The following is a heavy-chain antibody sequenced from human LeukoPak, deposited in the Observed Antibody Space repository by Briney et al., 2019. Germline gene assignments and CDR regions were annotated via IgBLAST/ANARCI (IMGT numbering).Heavy chain of an antibody. CDR3: ARVDIVVVPAARRYYYYYGMDV. CDR1: GGSISSGGYY. CDR2: IYYSGST. D-gene: IGHD2-2*01. Sequence: SQALSLTCTVSGGSISSGGYYWSWIRQHPGKGLEWIGYIYYSGSTYYNPSLKSRVTISVDTSKNQFSLKLSSVTAADTAVYYCARVDIVVVPAARRYYYYYGMDVWGQGTTVTVSS. V-gene: IGHV4-31*03. J-gene: IGHJ6*02.